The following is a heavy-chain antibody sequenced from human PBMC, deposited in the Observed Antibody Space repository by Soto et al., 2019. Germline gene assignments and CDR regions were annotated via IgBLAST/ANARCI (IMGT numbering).Heavy chain of an antibody. Sequence: GGSLRLSCAASGFTFSSYAMHWVRQAPGKGLEWVAVISYDGSNKYYADSVKGRFTISRDNSKNTLYLQMNSLRAEDTAVYYCARVWYCISTSCLGGGAFDIWGQGTMVTVSS. D-gene: IGHD2-2*01. CDR1: GFTFSSYA. CDR2: ISYDGSNK. J-gene: IGHJ3*02. CDR3: ARVWYCISTSCLGGGAFDI. V-gene: IGHV3-30-3*01.